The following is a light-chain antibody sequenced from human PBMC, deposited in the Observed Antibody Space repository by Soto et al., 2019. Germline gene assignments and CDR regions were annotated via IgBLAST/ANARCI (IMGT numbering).Light chain of an antibody. CDR2: TAY. Sequence: DIQMTQSPSTLSASVGDRVTITCRASQYISSWLAWYQQKPGKAPKLLIYTAYSLESGVPSRFSGSGSGTEFTLTISSLQPDDFATYYSQQYNTYSTFGQGTNVEIK. J-gene: IGKJ1*01. CDR1: QYISSW. V-gene: IGKV1-5*03. CDR3: QQYNTYST.